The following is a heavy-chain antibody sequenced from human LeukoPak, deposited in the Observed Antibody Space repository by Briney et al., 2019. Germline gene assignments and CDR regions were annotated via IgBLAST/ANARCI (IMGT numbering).Heavy chain of an antibody. CDR2: INTNTEKP. J-gene: IGHJ6*03. CDR1: GYTFTSYT. V-gene: IGHV7-4-1*02. D-gene: IGHD1-1*01. CDR3: ARGMSNSPYYFYYYMDV. Sequence: ASVKVSCTASGYTFTSYTMNWVRQAPGQGLEWMGCINTNTEKPTYAQGFTGRFVFSLDTSVCTAYLQISSLKAEDTAVYYCARGMSNSPYYFYYYMDVWGKGTTVTVSS.